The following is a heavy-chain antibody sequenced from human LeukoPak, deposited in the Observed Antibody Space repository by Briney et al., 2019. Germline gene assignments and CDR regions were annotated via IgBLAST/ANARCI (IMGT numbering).Heavy chain of an antibody. CDR3: AKTGPYSSGWYYFDY. J-gene: IGHJ4*02. CDR2: IHGDGSSTST. Sequence: GGSLRLSCTASGFTFSSYWMHWVRQAPGKGLMWVPRIHGDGSSTSTSYADSVKGRFTISRDNSKNTLYLQMSSLRAEDTAVHYCAKTGPYSSGWYYFDYWGQGTLVTVSS. V-gene: IGHV3-74*01. CDR1: GFTFSSYW. D-gene: IGHD6-19*01.